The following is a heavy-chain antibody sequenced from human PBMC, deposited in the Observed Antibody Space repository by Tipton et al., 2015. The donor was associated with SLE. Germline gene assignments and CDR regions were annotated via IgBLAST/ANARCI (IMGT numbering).Heavy chain of an antibody. V-gene: IGHV4-61*05. CDR1: GGSISSSSYY. Sequence: TLSLTCTVSGGSISSSSYYWGWIRQPPGKGLEWIGYIYYSGSTNYNPSLKSRVTISIDTSKNQFSLKLSSVTAADTAVYYCARKVNGQRWLQWGAFDIWGQGTMVTVSS. CDR2: IYYSGST. CDR3: ARKVNGQRWLQWGAFDI. D-gene: IGHD5-24*01. J-gene: IGHJ3*02.